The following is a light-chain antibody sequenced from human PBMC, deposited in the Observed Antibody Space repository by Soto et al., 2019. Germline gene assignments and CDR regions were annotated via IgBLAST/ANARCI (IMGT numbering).Light chain of an antibody. V-gene: IGKV1-8*01. CDR3: QQYYSYPIT. CDR1: QGISSY. J-gene: IGKJ5*01. Sequence: AIRMIQSPSSFSASPGDRVTITCRASQGISSYLAWYQQKPGKAPKLLIYAASTLQSGVPSRFSGSGSGTDFTLTISCLQSEDFATYYCQQYYSYPITTGQGTRLE. CDR2: AAS.